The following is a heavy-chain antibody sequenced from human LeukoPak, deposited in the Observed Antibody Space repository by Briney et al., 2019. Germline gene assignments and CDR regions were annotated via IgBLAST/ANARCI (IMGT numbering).Heavy chain of an antibody. CDR2: IYYSGST. J-gene: IGHJ4*02. D-gene: IGHD3-3*01. CDR3: ARGRFLDY. CDR1: GGSISSYY. Sequence: SETLSLTCTVSGGSISSYYWSWIRRPPGKGLEWIGYIYYSGSTNYNPSLKSRVTISVDTSKNQFSLKLSSVTAADTAVYYCARGRFLDYWGQGTLVTVSS. V-gene: IGHV4-59*01.